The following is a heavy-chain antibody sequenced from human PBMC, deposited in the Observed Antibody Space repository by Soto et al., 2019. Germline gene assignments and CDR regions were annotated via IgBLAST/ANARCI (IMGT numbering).Heavy chain of an antibody. CDR2: MSSDGRNE. J-gene: IGHJ4*02. Sequence: PGGSVRLSXEGSGFTFSKYGMHWVRQAPGKGLEWVAVMSSDGRNEYYADSVKGRFTISRDNSNSTLYLQMSSLRPEDTAVYYCAKVGHIAVVTAWFDYWGQGTLVTVSS. D-gene: IGHD2-21*02. V-gene: IGHV3-30*18. CDR3: AKVGHIAVVTAWFDY. CDR1: GFTFSKYG.